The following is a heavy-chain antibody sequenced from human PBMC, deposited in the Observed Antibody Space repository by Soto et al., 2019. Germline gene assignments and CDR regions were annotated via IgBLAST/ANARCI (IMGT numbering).Heavy chain of an antibody. J-gene: IGHJ3*02. D-gene: IGHD5-18*01. CDR3: AREWAETAMFYDAFNI. CDR2: INAGNGNT. CDR1: GYTFTSYA. Sequence: ASVKVSCKASGYTFTSYAMHWVRQAPGQRLEWMGWINAGNGNTKYSQKFQGRVTITRDTSASTAYMELSSLRSEDTAVYYCAREWAETAMFYDAFNIWGKGKRVPVSS. V-gene: IGHV1-3*01.